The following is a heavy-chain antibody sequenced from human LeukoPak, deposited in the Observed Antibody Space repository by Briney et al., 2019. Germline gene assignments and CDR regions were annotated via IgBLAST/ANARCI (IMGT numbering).Heavy chain of an antibody. Sequence: PGRSLTLSCAPSGFTFSSYWMHWVRKVPGKWLVWVARINPGGSSITYADSVKGRFTISRDNAKNTLYLQMDSLRAEDTGVYYCARSNQADDYWGQGTLVTVSS. CDR2: INPGGSSI. CDR3: ARSNQADDY. J-gene: IGHJ4*02. V-gene: IGHV3-74*01. D-gene: IGHD1-14*01. CDR1: GFTFSSYW.